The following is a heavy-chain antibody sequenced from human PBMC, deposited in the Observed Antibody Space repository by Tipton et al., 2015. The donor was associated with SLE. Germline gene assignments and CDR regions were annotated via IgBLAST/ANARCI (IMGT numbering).Heavy chain of an antibody. V-gene: IGHV4-59*01. CDR1: GGSISGYY. D-gene: IGHD5-12*01. CDR2: IHSSGST. Sequence: TLSLTCTVSGGSISGYYWSWIRQPPGKGLEWSAYIHSSGSTNYNPSLKSRVPISADTSKNQFSLKVSSVTAADSAVYYCANDYGGSRGYDNCFDPWGQGILVTVSS. J-gene: IGHJ5*02. CDR3: ANDYGGSRGYDNCFDP.